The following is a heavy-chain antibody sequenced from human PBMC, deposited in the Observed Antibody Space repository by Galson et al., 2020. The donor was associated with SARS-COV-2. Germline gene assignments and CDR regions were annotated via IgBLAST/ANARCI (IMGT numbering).Heavy chain of an antibody. Sequence: GESLKISCSASGFIFSDYAMHWVPQAPGKALEYVSALSPNGGTSFYADSVNGRFTMSRDNSKNTFYLQMTGLRIEDTAFYYCLAYSSSRHNYWGQGTLVTVSS. J-gene: IGHJ4*02. CDR1: GFIFSDYA. D-gene: IGHD6-19*01. V-gene: IGHV3-64D*08. CDR2: LSPNGGTS. CDR3: LAYSSSRHNY.